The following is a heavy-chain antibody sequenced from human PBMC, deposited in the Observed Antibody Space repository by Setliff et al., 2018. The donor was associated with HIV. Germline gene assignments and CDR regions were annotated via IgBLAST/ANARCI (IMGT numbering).Heavy chain of an antibody. CDR3: ARAADYHDSSGYWAPPRYFDY. V-gene: IGHV4-39*01. CDR2: IYYSGSS. J-gene: IGHJ4*02. D-gene: IGHD3-22*01. CDR1: GGSITSSSNY. Sequence: PSETLSLTCTVSGGSITSSSNYWGWIRQPPGKGLEWIGSIYYSGSSYYNPSLKSRVTISVDTSKNQFSLKLSSVSAADTAVYYCARAADYHDSSGYWAPPRYFDYWGQGTLVTVSS.